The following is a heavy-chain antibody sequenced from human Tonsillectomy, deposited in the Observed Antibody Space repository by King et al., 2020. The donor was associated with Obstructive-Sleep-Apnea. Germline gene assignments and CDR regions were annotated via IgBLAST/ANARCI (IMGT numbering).Heavy chain of an antibody. D-gene: IGHD3-3*01. Sequence: VQLVESGGGLVQPGGSLRLSCAASGFTFNNYVMSWFRQAPGKGLEWVSSIEADGDSTYSATSVKGRFTISRDNSKNTLYLQMNSLRAEETARYYCATSWSGYYYFDSWGQGSLVTVSS. CDR3: ATSWSGYYYFDS. J-gene: IGHJ4*02. CDR2: IEADGDST. V-gene: IGHV3-23*04. CDR1: GFTFNNYV.